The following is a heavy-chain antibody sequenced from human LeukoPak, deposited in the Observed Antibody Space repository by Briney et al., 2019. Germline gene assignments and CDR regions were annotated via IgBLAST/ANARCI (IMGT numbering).Heavy chain of an antibody. D-gene: IGHD1-26*01. J-gene: IGHJ4*02. CDR2: IKSKTDGGTT. CDR1: GFTFSNAW. V-gene: IGHV3-15*01. Sequence: GGSLRLSCAASGFTFSNAWMSWVRQAPGKGLEWVGCIKSKTDGGTTDYAAPVKGRFTISRDESKNTLYLQMNSLKTEDTAVYYCTTGVYEGATFFYWGQGTLVTVSS. CDR3: TTGVYEGATFFY.